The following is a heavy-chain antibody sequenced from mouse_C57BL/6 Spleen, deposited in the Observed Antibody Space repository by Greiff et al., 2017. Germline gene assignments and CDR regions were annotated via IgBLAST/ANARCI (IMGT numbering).Heavy chain of an antibody. CDR3: ARGGYYGSSYYYAMDY. V-gene: IGHV1-9*01. CDR1: GYTFTGYW. Sequence: VQLKESGAELMKPGASVKLSCKATGYTFTGYWIEWVKQRPGHGLEWIGEILPGSGSTNYNEKFKGKATFTADTSSNTAYMQLSSLTTEDSAIYYCARGGYYGSSYYYAMDYWGQGTSVTVSS. J-gene: IGHJ4*01. CDR2: ILPGSGST. D-gene: IGHD1-1*01.